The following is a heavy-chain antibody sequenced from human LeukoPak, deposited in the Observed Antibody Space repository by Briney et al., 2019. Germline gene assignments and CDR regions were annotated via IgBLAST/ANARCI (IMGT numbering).Heavy chain of an antibody. CDR2: IYPGDSYT. CDR3: ARHNPGAEYSSSGIDF. Sequence: GESLKISCKGSGYRFTSYWIGWVRQMPGKGLEWMGIIYPGDSYTRYNPSFQGQVTISADKSINTAYLQWTSLKASDTAIFYCARHNPGAEYSSSGIDFWGQGTLVTVSS. CDR1: GYRFTSYW. J-gene: IGHJ4*02. D-gene: IGHD6-6*01. V-gene: IGHV5-51*01.